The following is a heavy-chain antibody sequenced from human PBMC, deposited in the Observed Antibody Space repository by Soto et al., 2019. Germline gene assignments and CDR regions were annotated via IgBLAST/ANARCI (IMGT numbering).Heavy chain of an antibody. D-gene: IGHD6-6*01. J-gene: IGHJ4*02. CDR3: ARAPYSSSSFFFDY. V-gene: IGHV1-3*04. Sequence: ASVKVSCKASGYTFTNNVIHWLRQAPGQTLEWMGWIHTAKGNTKYSQKFEARVTLTRDTSTSTVYMELSGLRSDDTAVYYCARAPYSSSSFFFDYWGQGTPVTVSS. CDR1: GYTFTNNV. CDR2: IHTAKGNT.